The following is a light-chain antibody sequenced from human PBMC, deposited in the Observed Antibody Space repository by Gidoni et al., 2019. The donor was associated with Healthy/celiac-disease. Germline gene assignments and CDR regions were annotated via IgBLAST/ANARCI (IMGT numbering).Light chain of an antibody. CDR2: GAS. CDR3: QQYNNWPLT. Sequence: EIVMTQSPATLSVSPGERATLSCRASQSVSSNLAWYQQTPGQAPRLLIYGASTRATGIPARFSGSGSGTEFTRTISSLQSEDFAVYYCQQYNNWPLTFGGGTKVEIK. V-gene: IGKV3-15*01. J-gene: IGKJ4*01. CDR1: QSVSSN.